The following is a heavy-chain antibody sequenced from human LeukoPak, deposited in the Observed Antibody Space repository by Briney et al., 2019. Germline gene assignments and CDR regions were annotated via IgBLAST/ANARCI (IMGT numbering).Heavy chain of an antibody. D-gene: IGHD3-22*01. J-gene: IGHJ3*02. CDR2: ISGSGGST. CDR3: AREGYYYDSSGAFDI. CDR1: GFTFSSYA. Sequence: GGSLRLSCAASGFTFSSYAMSWVRQAPGKGLEWVSAISGSGGSTYYADSVKGRFTISRDNAKNSLYLQMNSLRAEDTAVYYCAREGYYYDSSGAFDIWGQGTMVTVSS. V-gene: IGHV3-23*01.